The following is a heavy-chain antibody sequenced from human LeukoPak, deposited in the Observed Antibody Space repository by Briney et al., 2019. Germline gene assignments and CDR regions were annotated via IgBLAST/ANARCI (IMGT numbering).Heavy chain of an antibody. V-gene: IGHV4-59*08. CDR2: IYYSGST. D-gene: IGHD3-3*01. Sequence: PSETLSLTCTVSGGSISSYYWSWIRQPPGKGLEWIGYIYYSGSTNYNPSLKSRVTISVDTSKNQFSLKLSSVTAADTAVYYCARHHHPSRDFWSGYWGRPGPSRPNWFDPWGQGTLVTVSS. CDR3: ARHHHPSRDFWSGYWGRPGPSRPNWFDP. J-gene: IGHJ5*02. CDR1: GGSISSYY.